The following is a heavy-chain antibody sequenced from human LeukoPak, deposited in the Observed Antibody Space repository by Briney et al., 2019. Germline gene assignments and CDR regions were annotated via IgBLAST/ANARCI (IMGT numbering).Heavy chain of an antibody. Sequence: GESLKISCEGSGYTFTKYWIGWVRQMPGKGLEWMGIIHPGDSHTWYSPSFQGQVTISADKSIGMAYLRWSSLKASDTAMYFCARQPGMTAKSWYFDLWGRGTLVTVSS. D-gene: IGHD2-2*01. CDR2: IHPGDSHT. J-gene: IGHJ2*01. V-gene: IGHV5-51*01. CDR1: GYTFTKYW. CDR3: ARQPGMTAKSWYFDL.